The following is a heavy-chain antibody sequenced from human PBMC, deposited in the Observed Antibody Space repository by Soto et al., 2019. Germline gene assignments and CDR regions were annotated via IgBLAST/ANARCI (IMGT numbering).Heavy chain of an antibody. CDR3: AKVTDCGVSRCDDGIDI. J-gene: IGHJ3*02. Sequence: EVQLLESGGGLAQPGGSLRLSCAASGFTFSSYSMNWVRQAPGKGLEWVSIISGSGGVTSYADSVKGRFTISRDNSKNSLVHQKERLRGDDTAVYYCAKVTDCGVSRCDDGIDIWGHGTLVTVS. CDR2: ISGSGGVT. CDR1: GFTFSSYS. D-gene: IGHD2-21*01. V-gene: IGHV3-23*01.